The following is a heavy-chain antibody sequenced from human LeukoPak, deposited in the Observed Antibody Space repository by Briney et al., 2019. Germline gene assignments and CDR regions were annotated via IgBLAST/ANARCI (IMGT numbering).Heavy chain of an antibody. D-gene: IGHD6-13*01. CDR1: GFTFSSYA. CDR2: ISYDGSNK. CDR3: ARDARLLAAAGTNYYYGMDV. V-gene: IGHV3-30-3*01. J-gene: IGHJ6*02. Sequence: GRSLRLSCPASGFTFSSYAMHWVRQAPGKGLEWVAVISYDGSNKYYADSVKGRFTISRDNSKNTLYLQMNSLRAEDTAVYYCARDARLLAAAGTNYYYGMDVWGQGTTVTVSS.